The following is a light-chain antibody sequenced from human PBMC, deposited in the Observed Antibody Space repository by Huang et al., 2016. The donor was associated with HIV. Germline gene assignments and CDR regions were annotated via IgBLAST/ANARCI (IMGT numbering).Light chain of an antibody. Sequence: ELVLTQSPGTLSSSPGGAAVISCRASQSLDKGFLAWYRQKPGQAPELLIFYASKRPSDIPDRFVGRGSGTDFRLTINGLDPEDFAFYFCHHYGATQWAFGRGTRVEMK. CDR3: HHYGATQWA. CDR2: YAS. V-gene: IGKV3-20*01. J-gene: IGKJ1*01. CDR1: QSLDKGF.